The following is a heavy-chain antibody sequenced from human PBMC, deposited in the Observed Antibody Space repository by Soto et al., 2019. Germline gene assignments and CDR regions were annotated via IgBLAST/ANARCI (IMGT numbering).Heavy chain of an antibody. J-gene: IGHJ4*02. CDR1: GGSISSSGYY. Sequence: QVQLQESGPGLVKPSQTLSLTCTVSGGSISSSGYYWSWIRQHPGKGLEWIGYIYYSGSTYYNPSLSSRVTISVDTSKNQFSLKLSSVTAADTAVYHCAASSGYYLTAVNWGQGTLVTVSS. V-gene: IGHV4-31*03. CDR3: AASSGYYLTAVN. D-gene: IGHD3-22*01. CDR2: IYYSGST.